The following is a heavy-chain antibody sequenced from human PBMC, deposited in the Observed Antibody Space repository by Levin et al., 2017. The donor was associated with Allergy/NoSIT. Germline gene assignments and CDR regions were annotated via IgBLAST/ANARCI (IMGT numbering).Heavy chain of an antibody. CDR3: AGEPNSPYYYHYGLDV. V-gene: IGHV4-39*07. CDR1: GGSIRDDSYY. Sequence: PSETLSLTCTVSGGSIRDDSYYWAWVRQPPGKGLEWVGSIYYDGIAYYNPSLKTRLTISVDTSKNELSLRVNSVTAAATAVYYCAGEPNSPYYYHYGLDVWGPGTTITVSS. CDR2: IYYDGIA. J-gene: IGHJ6*02. D-gene: IGHD2/OR15-2a*01.